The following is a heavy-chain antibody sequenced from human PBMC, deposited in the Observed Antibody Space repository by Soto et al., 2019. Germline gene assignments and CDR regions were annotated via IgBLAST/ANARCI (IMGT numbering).Heavy chain of an antibody. CDR3: ASNTTMVRGVIRDY. V-gene: IGHV1-69*01. CDR2: IIPIFGTA. D-gene: IGHD3-10*01. CDR1: GGTFSSYA. J-gene: IGHJ4*02. Sequence: QVQLVQSGAEVKKPGSSVKVSCTASGGTFSSYAISWVRQAPGQGLEWMGGIIPIFGTANYAQKFQGRVTITADESTSTAYMELSSLRSEHTAVYYWASNTTMVRGVIRDYWGQGALVNVSS.